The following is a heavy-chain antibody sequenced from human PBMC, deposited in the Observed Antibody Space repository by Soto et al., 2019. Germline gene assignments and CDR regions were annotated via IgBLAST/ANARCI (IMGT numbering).Heavy chain of an antibody. Sequence: GGSLRLSCAASGFTFSSYGMHWVRQAPGKGLEWVAVIWYDGSNKYYADSVKGRFTISRDNSKNTLYLQMNSLRAEDTAVYYCARDGPRDFWSGYYFDYWGQGTLVTVSS. J-gene: IGHJ4*02. CDR1: GFTFSSYG. CDR2: IWYDGSNK. D-gene: IGHD3-3*01. V-gene: IGHV3-33*01. CDR3: ARDGPRDFWSGYYFDY.